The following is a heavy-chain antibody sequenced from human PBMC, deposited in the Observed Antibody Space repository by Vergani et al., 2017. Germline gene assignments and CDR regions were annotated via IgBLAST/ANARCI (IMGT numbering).Heavy chain of an antibody. CDR3: AKNPGISTTRHYYAMDV. Sequence: LEESWGGSVKPGGSLRLSCAASGFKFSDHYMSWIRQAPGKGLEWVSHISPGASTVSYTDSVTGRFTVSRDNDNSSLTLDMTTLRVEDTAVYYCAKNPGISTTRHYYAMDVWGQGTTVTVSS. J-gene: IGHJ6*02. D-gene: IGHD1-1*01. V-gene: IGHV3-11*04. CDR1: GFKFSDHY. CDR2: ISPGASTV.